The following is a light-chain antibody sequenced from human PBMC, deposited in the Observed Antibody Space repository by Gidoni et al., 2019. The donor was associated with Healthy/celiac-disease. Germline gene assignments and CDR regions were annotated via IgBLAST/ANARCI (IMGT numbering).Light chain of an antibody. CDR2: GAS. Sequence: EIVMTQSPATLSVSPGERATLSCRASQSVSSNLAWYQQKPGQAPRLLIYGASTRATGIPARFSGSGSGTEFTLTISSLQSEDFAVYYCQQYNNWLSLXXXGGTKVEIK. CDR1: QSVSSN. CDR3: QQYNNWLSLX. J-gene: IGKJ4*01. V-gene: IGKV3-15*01.